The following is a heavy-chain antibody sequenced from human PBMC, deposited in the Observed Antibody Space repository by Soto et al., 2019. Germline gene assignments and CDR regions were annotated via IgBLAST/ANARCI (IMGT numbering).Heavy chain of an antibody. V-gene: IGHV1-69*01. Sequence: QVQLVQSGTEVKKPGSLVKVSCQSSGGAFNSFSISWVRQAPGQGLEWMGGIIPIFDTSYYTQKFQGRISITVDESTCTAYMDLSSLRSEDTAVYYCASATITDLNSYPMDVWGQGTTVTVSS. J-gene: IGHJ6*02. CDR3: ASATITDLNSYPMDV. D-gene: IGHD1-20*01. CDR1: GGAFNSFS. CDR2: IIPIFDTS.